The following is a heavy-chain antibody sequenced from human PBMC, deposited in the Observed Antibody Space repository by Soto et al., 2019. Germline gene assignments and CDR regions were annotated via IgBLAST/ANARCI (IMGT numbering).Heavy chain of an antibody. Sequence: MQMVESGGGSVQPGGSLRLSCAASGFPFSHYWMHWVRQTPGKGLVWVSRINPAGTITNYADSMEGRFTISRDNADSALFLQMNSLSAEDTAIYYCTSDTFGLRDTWGQGTLVTVSS. CDR3: TSDTFGLRDT. J-gene: IGHJ5*02. CDR1: GFPFSHYW. V-gene: IGHV3-74*01. CDR2: INPAGTIT. D-gene: IGHD3-16*01.